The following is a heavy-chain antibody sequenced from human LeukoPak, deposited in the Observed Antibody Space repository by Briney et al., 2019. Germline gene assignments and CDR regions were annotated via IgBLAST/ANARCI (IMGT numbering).Heavy chain of an antibody. Sequence: SETLSLTCTVSGGSISSSSYYWGWIRQPPGKGLEWIGSIYYSGSTYYNPSLKSRVTMSVDTSKNQFSLKLSSVTAADTAVYYCARDSSSWYNAFDIWGQGTMVTVSS. CDR1: GGSISSSSYY. CDR3: ARDSSSWYNAFDI. V-gene: IGHV4-39*07. J-gene: IGHJ3*02. D-gene: IGHD6-13*01. CDR2: IYYSGST.